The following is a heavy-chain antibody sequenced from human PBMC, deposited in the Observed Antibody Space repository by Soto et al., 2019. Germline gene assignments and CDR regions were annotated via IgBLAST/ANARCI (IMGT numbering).Heavy chain of an antibody. CDR3: ARIDILTGSSLYYYYGMDV. J-gene: IGHJ6*01. Sequence: SRMTAGSCWRRISQHPGKGLEWIGYIYYSGSTYYNQSIKRRVTTSLDPPKNKFSLKLSSVNAADTAVYYCARIDILTGSSLYYYYGMDVWGQGTTV. CDR1: SRMTAGSC. V-gene: IGHV4-31*02. D-gene: IGHD3-9*01. CDR2: IYYSGST.